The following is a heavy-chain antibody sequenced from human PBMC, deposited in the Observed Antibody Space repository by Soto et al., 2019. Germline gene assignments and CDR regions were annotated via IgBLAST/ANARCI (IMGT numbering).Heavy chain of an antibody. D-gene: IGHD6-13*01. CDR1: GYSFTSYW. J-gene: IGHJ6*02. Sequence: PGESLKISCKGSGYSFTSYWIGWVRQMPWKGLEWMGIIYPGDSDTRYSPSFQGQVTISADKSISTAYLQWSSLKASDTAMYYCARHIAAAATAFYYGMDVWGQGTTVTVSS. V-gene: IGHV5-51*01. CDR2: IYPGDSDT. CDR3: ARHIAAAATAFYYGMDV.